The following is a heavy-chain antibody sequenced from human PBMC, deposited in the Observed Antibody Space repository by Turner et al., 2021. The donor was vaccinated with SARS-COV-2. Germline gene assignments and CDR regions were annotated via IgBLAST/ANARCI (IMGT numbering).Heavy chain of an antibody. CDR1: GFTFSNHG. CDR3: ARGCGGSSGCFLIDY. CDR2: RWNDGSNK. Sequence: QVPLVESGGGVVQPGRSLRLSCDAYGFTFSNHGMHWARQDPGKGLGWVTIRWNDGSNKYYTDSVRGRFTISRDNSKNTLYLQMNSLRAEDTAVYYCARGCGGSSGCFLIDYWGQGTLVTVSS. D-gene: IGHD6-19*01. V-gene: IGHV3-33*01. J-gene: IGHJ4*02.